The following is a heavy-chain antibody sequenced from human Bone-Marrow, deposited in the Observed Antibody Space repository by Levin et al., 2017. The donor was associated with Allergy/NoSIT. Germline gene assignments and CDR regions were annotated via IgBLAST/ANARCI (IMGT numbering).Heavy chain of an antibody. J-gene: IGHJ4*02. CDR3: AREEYYNSNLVFDY. D-gene: IGHD3-22*01. Sequence: GGSLRLSCVASGFTFDDHTMHWVRQAPGKGLEWVSLISWDGSTTYYADSVKGRFTISRDNSKNSLYLQMNSLRTEDTALYYCAREEYYNSNLVFDYWGQGTLVTVSS. V-gene: IGHV3-43*01. CDR2: ISWDGSTT. CDR1: GFTFDDHT.